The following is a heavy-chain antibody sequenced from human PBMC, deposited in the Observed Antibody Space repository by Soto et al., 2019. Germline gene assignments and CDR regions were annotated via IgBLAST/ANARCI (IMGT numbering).Heavy chain of an antibody. Sequence: PSETVSLTCTVGSISTYYWNWIRQPPGKGLEWIGYIYYMGRTNYNSSLKSRVTMSIDTSKNQFSLKLSSVTAADTAVYYCAKDKYYYGSLFDYWGQGTLVTVSS. CDR2: IYYMGRT. J-gene: IGHJ4*02. V-gene: IGHV4-59*01. D-gene: IGHD3-10*01. CDR1: GSISTYY. CDR3: AKDKYYYGSLFDY.